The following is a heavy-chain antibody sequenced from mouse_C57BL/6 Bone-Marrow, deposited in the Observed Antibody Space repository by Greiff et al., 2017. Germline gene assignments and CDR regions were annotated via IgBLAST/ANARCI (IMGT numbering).Heavy chain of an antibody. D-gene: IGHD2-5*01. CDR1: GFSLTSYA. Sequence: VMLVESGPGLVAPSQSLSITCTVSGFSLTSYAISWVRQPPGKGLEWLGVIWTGGGTNYNSALKSKLSISKDNSTSQVVIKMNSLQTDDPARYYCARRGDYYSNCYAMDYWGQGTSVTVSS. J-gene: IGHJ4*01. CDR3: ARRGDYYSNCYAMDY. CDR2: IWTGGGT. V-gene: IGHV2-9-1*01.